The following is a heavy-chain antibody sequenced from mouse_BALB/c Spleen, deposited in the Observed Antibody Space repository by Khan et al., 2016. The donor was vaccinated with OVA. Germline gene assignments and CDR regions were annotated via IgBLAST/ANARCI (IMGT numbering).Heavy chain of an antibody. CDR3: ARDPEVEDYFDY. CDR2: IWAGGST. V-gene: IGHV2-9*02. D-gene: IGHD1-1*01. J-gene: IGHJ2*01. CDR1: GFSLTSYG. Sequence: QVQLKQSGPGLVASSQSLSITCTVSGFSLTSYGVHWVRQPPGKGLEWLGVIWAGGSTNYNSALMSRLRISKDNSKSQVFLKMNSLQTDDTAMYYCARDPEVEDYFDYWGQGTTLTVSS.